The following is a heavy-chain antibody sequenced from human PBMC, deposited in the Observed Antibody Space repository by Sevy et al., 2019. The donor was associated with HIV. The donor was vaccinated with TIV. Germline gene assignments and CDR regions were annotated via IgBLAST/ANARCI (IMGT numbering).Heavy chain of an antibody. CDR3: GREGGTLTTPGNFGI. D-gene: IGHD3-22*01. Sequence: SETLSLTCAVSGGSISSGSYSWNWIRQSPGKDLEWIGYIYHTGNTYYNPSLKSRVTISVDRSKNEFSLSLTSVTAAGTGVYYCGREGGTLTTPGNFGIWGQGKMVTVSS. V-gene: IGHV4-30-2*06. CDR2: IYHTGNT. CDR1: GGSISSGSYS. J-gene: IGHJ3*02.